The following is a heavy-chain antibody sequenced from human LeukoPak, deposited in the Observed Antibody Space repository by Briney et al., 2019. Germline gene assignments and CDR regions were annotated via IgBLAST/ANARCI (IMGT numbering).Heavy chain of an antibody. Sequence: GESLKISCKGSGYSFTSYWIGWVRQMPGKGLEWMGIICPGDSDTRYSPSFQGQVTISADKSISTAYLQWSSLKASDTAMYYCARSYCSSTSCYNTGYYYHMDVWGKGTTVTVSS. D-gene: IGHD2-2*02. CDR1: GYSFTSYW. J-gene: IGHJ6*03. CDR3: ARSYCSSTSCYNTGYYYHMDV. V-gene: IGHV5-51*01. CDR2: ICPGDSDT.